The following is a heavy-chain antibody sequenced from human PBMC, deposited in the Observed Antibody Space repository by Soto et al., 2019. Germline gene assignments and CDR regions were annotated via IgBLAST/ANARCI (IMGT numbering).Heavy chain of an antibody. CDR3: ARDYYSGNWGYVYYYAMDV. D-gene: IGHD6-13*01. J-gene: IGHJ6*02. CDR1: QFTFSGYS. CDR2: ISASSGYI. Sequence: EVQLVESGGGLVKPGGSLRLSCVASQFTFSGYSMNWVRQAPGKGLEWVSCISASSGYIYYADSVKGRFTISRDNAENSLYLQMNSLRAEDTAVYYCARDYYSGNWGYVYYYAMDVWGQGTTVTVSS. V-gene: IGHV3-21*01.